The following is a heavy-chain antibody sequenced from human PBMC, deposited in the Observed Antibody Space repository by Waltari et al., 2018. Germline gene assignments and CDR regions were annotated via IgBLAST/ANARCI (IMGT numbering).Heavy chain of an antibody. CDR3: ARGGVDDAFDI. V-gene: IGHV1-8*01. CDR2: MNPNSGNT. Sequence: NWVRQATGQGLEWMGWMNPNSGNTGYAQKFQGRVTMTRNTSISTAYMELSSLRSEDTAVYYCARGGVDDAFDIWGQGTMVTVSS. J-gene: IGHJ3*02.